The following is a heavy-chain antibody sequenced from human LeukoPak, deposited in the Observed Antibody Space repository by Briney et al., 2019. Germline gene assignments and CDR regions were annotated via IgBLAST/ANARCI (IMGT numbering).Heavy chain of an antibody. V-gene: IGHV4-4*07. D-gene: IGHD3-22*01. J-gene: IGHJ4*02. CDR1: GGSISSYY. CDR3: ARYYYDSSGYFIDY. CDR2: IYTSGST. Sequence: SETLSLTCTVSGGSISSYYWSWIRQPAGKGLEWIGRIYTSGSTNYNPSLKSRVTMSVDTSKNQFSLKPSSVTAADTAVYYCARYYYDSSGYFIDYWGQGTLVTVSS.